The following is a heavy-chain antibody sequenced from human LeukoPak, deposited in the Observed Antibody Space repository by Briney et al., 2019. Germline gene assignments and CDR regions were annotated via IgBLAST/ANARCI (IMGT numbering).Heavy chain of an antibody. D-gene: IGHD3-22*01. J-gene: IGHJ4*02. Sequence: ASVKVSCKASGYTFTSYDINWVRQAAGQGVEWMGWMNPNSGNTDYAQKLQGRVTITRKTSIRTAYMEVSSLRSEDTAVYYCAREVYYDSSGYYNWGQGTLVTVSS. CDR2: MNPNSGNT. CDR3: AREVYYDSSGYYN. V-gene: IGHV1-8*03. CDR1: GYTFTSYD.